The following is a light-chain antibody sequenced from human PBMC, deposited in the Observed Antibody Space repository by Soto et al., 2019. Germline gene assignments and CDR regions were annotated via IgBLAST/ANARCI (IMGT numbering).Light chain of an antibody. CDR3: LKATQWGLT. CDR1: QSLVHGDGNTY. V-gene: IGKV2-24*01. J-gene: IGKJ4*01. Sequence: DIVMTQTPLSSPVTLGQPASISCSSSQSLVHGDGNTYLSWLQQRPGKPPRLLIYKVSDRFSGVPDRFIVSGAGTDFTLKISRVEADDVGVYYCLKATQWGLTFGGGTKVEIK. CDR2: KVS.